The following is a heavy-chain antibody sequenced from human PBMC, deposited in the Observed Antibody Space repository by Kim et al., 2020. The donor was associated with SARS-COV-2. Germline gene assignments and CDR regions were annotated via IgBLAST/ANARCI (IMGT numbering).Heavy chain of an antibody. CDR2: INPSGGST. V-gene: IGHV1-46*03. Sequence: ASVKVSCKASGYTFTSYYMHWVRQAPGQGLEWMGIINPSGGSTSYAQKFQGRVTMTRDTSTSTVFMELSSLRSEDTAVYYCARGDDSSGYYSRGYYYYYGMDVWGKGTTVTVSS. CDR1: GYTFTSYY. CDR3: ARGDDSSGYYSRGYYYYYGMDV. J-gene: IGHJ6*04. D-gene: IGHD3-22*01.